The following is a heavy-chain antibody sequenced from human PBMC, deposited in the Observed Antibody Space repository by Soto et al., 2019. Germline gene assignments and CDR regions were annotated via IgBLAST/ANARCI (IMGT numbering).Heavy chain of an antibody. Sequence: QGMGLEWIGYIYYSGSTNYNPSLKSRVTISVDTSKNQFSLKLSSVTAADTVFFFQAEDGIRDVRSVSAFLLNRSSDL. CDR2: IYYSGST. V-gene: IGHV4-59*01. CDR3: AEDGIRDVRSVSAFLLNRSSDL. D-gene: IGHD3-10*02. J-gene: IGHJ2*01.